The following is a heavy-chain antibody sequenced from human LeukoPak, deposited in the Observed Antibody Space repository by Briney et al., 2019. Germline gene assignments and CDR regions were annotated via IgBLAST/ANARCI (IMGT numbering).Heavy chain of an antibody. CDR2: IIPILGIA. CDR1: GYTFTSYG. J-gene: IGHJ3*02. V-gene: IGHV1-69*04. Sequence: ASVTVSCKASGYTFTSYGISWVRQAPGQGLEWMGRIIPILGIANYAQKFQGRVTITADKSTSTAYMELSSLRSEDTAVYYCARVYPTVTTLGAFDIWGQGTMVTVSS. D-gene: IGHD4-17*01. CDR3: ARVYPTVTTLGAFDI.